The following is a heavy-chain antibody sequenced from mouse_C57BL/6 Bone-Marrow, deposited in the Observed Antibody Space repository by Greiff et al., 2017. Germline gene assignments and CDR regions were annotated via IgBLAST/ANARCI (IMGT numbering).Heavy chain of an antibody. CDR1: GFNIKDDY. Sequence: EVQLQQSGAELVRPGASVKLSCTASGFNIKDDYIHWVKQRPEQGLEWIGWIDPEIGDTEYASKFQGKATITSDTSSNTAYLQLSSLTSEDTAIYYCSAFDGNYFDCWGQGTPLTVAS. V-gene: IGHV14-4*01. CDR2: IDPEIGDT. J-gene: IGHJ2*01. CDR3: SAFDGNYFDC. D-gene: IGHD2-3*01.